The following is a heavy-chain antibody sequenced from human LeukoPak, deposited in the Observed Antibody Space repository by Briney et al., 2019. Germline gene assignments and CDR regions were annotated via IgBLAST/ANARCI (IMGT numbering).Heavy chain of an antibody. Sequence: ASVTVSCTASGYTFTGYGVSWVRQAPGQGPEWMGWISPYNGNTNYAQELQSRVTMTTDTSTSTASMELRSLRSDDTAVYYCARPRGTTGALSWYYFDYWGQGTLVTVSS. V-gene: IGHV1-18*01. D-gene: IGHD1-1*01. CDR1: GYTFTGYG. CDR2: ISPYNGNT. CDR3: ARPRGTTGALSWYYFDY. J-gene: IGHJ4*02.